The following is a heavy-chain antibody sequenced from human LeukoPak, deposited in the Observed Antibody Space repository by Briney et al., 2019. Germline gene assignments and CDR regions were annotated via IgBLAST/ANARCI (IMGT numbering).Heavy chain of an antibody. CDR3: ATGVGALDY. Sequence: GASLKVSCKASGYTFTNYYMHWVQQAPGKGLEWMGRVDPEDGETIYAEKFQGRVTITADTSTDTAYMELSSLRSEDTAVNYCATGVGALDYWGQGTLVTVSS. CDR1: GYTFTNYY. CDR2: VDPEDGET. D-gene: IGHD1-26*01. J-gene: IGHJ4*02. V-gene: IGHV1-69-2*01.